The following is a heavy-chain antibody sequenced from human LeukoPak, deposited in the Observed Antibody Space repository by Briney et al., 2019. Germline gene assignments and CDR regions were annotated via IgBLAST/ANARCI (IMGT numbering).Heavy chain of an antibody. Sequence: GESLKISFKGSGYRFTSYWIGWVRQVPGKGLEWMGIIYPGDSDTRYSPSFQGQVTISADKSISTAYLQWSSLKASDTAMYYCARLGFYYDSSGYSYYFDYWGQGTLVTVSS. D-gene: IGHD3-22*01. V-gene: IGHV5-51*01. J-gene: IGHJ4*02. CDR1: GYRFTSYW. CDR3: ARLGFYYDSSGYSYYFDY. CDR2: IYPGDSDT.